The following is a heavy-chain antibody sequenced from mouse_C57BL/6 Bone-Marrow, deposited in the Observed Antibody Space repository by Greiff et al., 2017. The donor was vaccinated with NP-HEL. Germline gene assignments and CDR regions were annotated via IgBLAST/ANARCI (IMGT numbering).Heavy chain of an antibody. V-gene: IGHV1-69*01. J-gene: IGHJ1*03. Sequence: VQLKQPGAELVMPGASVKLSCKASGYTFTSYWMHWVKQRPGQGLEWIGEIDPSDSYTNYNQKFKGKSTLTVDKSSSTAYMQLSSLTSEDSAVYYCARERIYYYGSSYVNWYFDVWGTGTTVTVSS. CDR2: IDPSDSYT. D-gene: IGHD1-1*01. CDR1: GYTFTSYW. CDR3: ARERIYYYGSSYVNWYFDV.